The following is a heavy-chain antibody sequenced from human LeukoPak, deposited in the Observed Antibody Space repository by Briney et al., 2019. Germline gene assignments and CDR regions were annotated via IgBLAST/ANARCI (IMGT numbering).Heavy chain of an antibody. V-gene: IGHV3-7*01. Sequence: GGSLRLSCAASGFTSSSHWMGWVRQPPGKGLEWVANIKPDGSEENYMDSVKGRFTISRDNAKNSLYLQMSSLRAEDTAVYYCMTGGHYSGSWGQGSLVTVSP. CDR3: MTGGHYSGS. CDR1: GFTSSSHW. D-gene: IGHD3-3*01. J-gene: IGHJ5*02. CDR2: IKPDGSEE.